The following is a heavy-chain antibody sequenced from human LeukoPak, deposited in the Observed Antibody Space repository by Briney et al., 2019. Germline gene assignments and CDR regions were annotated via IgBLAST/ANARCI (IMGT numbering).Heavy chain of an antibody. CDR2: ISSSSSYI. J-gene: IGHJ4*02. CDR3: ARGDGDYVWGSYKEFDY. D-gene: IGHD3-16*01. V-gene: IGHV3-21*01. Sequence: PGGSLRLSCAASGFTFSSYSMNWVRQAPGKGLEWVSSISSSSSYIYYADSVKGRFTISRDNAKNTLYLQMNSLRAEDTAVYYCARGDGDYVWGSYKEFDYWGQGTLVTVSS. CDR1: GFTFSSYS.